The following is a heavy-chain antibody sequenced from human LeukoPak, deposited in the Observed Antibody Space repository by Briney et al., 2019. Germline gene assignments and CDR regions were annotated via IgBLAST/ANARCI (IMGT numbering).Heavy chain of an antibody. CDR3: ATPRYSSSWPPRYFDY. D-gene: IGHD6-13*01. V-gene: IGHV3-23*01. CDR2: ISGSGGST. J-gene: IGHJ4*02. CDR1: GFTFSSYA. Sequence: PGGSLRLSCAASGFTFSSYAMSWVRQAPGKGLEWVSAISGSGGSTYYADSVKGRFTISRDNSKNTLYLQMNSLRAEDTAVYYCATPRYSSSWPPRYFDYWGQGTLVTVSS.